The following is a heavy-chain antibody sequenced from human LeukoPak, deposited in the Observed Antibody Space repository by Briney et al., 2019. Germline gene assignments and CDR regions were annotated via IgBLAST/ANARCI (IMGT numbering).Heavy chain of an antibody. CDR2: MNPNSGNT. J-gene: IGHJ5*02. CDR1: GYTFTNYD. Sequence: ASVKVSCKASGYTFTNYDINWVRQGTGQGLEWMGWMNPNSGNTGYAQKFQGRVTMTRSTSISTAYTELSSLRSEDTAVYYCARAQGWSAPWGQGTLVTVYS. CDR3: ARAQGWSAP. V-gene: IGHV1-8*01.